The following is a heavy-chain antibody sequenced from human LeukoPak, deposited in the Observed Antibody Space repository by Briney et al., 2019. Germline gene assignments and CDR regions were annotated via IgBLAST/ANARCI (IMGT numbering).Heavy chain of an antibody. CDR1: GGSISSGSYY. CDR3: ARGKRGIFDY. CDR2: IYTTGST. V-gene: IGHV4-61*02. D-gene: IGHD2-15*01. J-gene: IGHJ4*02. Sequence: PSETLSLTCTVSGGSISSGSYYWSWIRQPAGKELEWIGRIYTTGSTNYSPSLKSRVTISADTSKNQFSLKLSSVTAADTAVYYCARGKRGIFDYWGQGTLVTVSS.